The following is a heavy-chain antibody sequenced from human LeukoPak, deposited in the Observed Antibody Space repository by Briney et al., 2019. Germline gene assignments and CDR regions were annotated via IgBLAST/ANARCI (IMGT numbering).Heavy chain of an antibody. CDR3: ARDRGYDILTGYYAFAFDI. Sequence: SETLSLTCTVSGGSISSYYWSWIRQPPGKGLEWIGYIYYSGSTNCNPSLKSRVTISVDTSKNQFSLKLSSVTAADTAVYYCARDRGYDILTGYYAFAFDIWGQGTMVAVSS. J-gene: IGHJ3*02. V-gene: IGHV4-59*01. CDR2: IYYSGST. D-gene: IGHD3-9*01. CDR1: GGSISSYY.